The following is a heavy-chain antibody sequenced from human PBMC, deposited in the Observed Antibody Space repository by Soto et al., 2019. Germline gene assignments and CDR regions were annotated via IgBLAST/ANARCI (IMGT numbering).Heavy chain of an antibody. V-gene: IGHV1-18*01. Sequence: ASVKVSCKASGYTFTSHGISWVRQAPGQGLEWMGWISAYNGNTNYAQKLQGRVTMTTDTSTSTAYMELRSLRAEGAAVYYCAKESSWDYYYYGMDVWGQGTTVTVSS. CDR1: GYTFTSHG. J-gene: IGHJ6*02. CDR3: AKESSWDYYYYGMDV. CDR2: ISAYNGNT. D-gene: IGHD6-13*01.